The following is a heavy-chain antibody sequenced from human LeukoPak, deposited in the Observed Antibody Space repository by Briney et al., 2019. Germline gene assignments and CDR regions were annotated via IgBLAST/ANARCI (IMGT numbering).Heavy chain of an antibody. V-gene: IGHV4-59*01. J-gene: IGHJ4*02. CDR2: IYYSGTN. D-gene: IGHD3-10*01. CDR1: GASINTYY. CDR3: ARVLRPMASQYYFDY. Sequence: SETLSLTCTVSGASINTYYWSWVRQPPGKGLEWIGYIYYSGTNSYNPSLKTRGTISIDTSKNQFSLKLSSVTAADTAVYYCARVLRPMASQYYFDYWGQGTLVTVSS.